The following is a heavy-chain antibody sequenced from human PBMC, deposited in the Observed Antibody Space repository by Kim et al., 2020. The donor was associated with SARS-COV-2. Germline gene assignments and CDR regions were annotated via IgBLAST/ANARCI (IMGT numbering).Heavy chain of an antibody. CDR2: IGIAGDT. V-gene: IGHV3-13*04. J-gene: IGHJ4*02. D-gene: IGHD6-6*01. Sequence: GGSLRLSCAASGFTFNRYDMHWVRQVTGKGLEWVSTIGIAGDTHYPGSVKGRFTISRENAKNSLYLQMNSLTAGDTAVYYCAREADRASSSGPLDYWGQGTLVTVSS. CDR3: AREADRASSSGPLDY. CDR1: GFTFNRYD.